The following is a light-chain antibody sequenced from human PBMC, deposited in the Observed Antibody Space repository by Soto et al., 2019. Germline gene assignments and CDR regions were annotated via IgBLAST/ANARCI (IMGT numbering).Light chain of an antibody. V-gene: IGKV1-5*01. CDR2: GSS. Sequence: DIQMTQSPSSLSASIGDIVTITFRASQNISTFLTWYQQKPGKAPQLLIYGSSTLQSGVPSRFSGSGSGTEFTLTISSLQPDDFATYYCQQYNSYSEAFGQGTKVDIK. CDR1: QNISTF. CDR3: QQYNSYSEA. J-gene: IGKJ1*01.